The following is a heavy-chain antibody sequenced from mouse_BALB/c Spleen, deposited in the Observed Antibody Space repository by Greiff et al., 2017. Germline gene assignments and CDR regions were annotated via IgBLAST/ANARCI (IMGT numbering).Heavy chain of an antibody. D-gene: IGHD1-1*01. J-gene: IGHJ3*01. CDR2: IDPENGNT. CDR3: ARGGYGSSYLAY. CDR1: GFNIKDYY. V-gene: IGHV14-1*02. Sequence: EVQRVESGAELVRPGALVKLSCKASGFNIKDYYMHWVKQRPEQGLEWIGWIDPENGNTIYDPKFQGKASITADTSSNTAYLQLSSLTSEDTAVYYCARGGYGSSYLAYWGQGTLVTVSA.